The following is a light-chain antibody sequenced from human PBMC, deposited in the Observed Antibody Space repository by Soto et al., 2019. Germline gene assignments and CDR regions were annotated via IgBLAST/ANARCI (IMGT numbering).Light chain of an antibody. Sequence: QSALTQPASVSGSPGQSITISCAGTSSDVGGYNYVSWYQQHPGKAPKLLISEVRNRPSGVSDRFSGSKSGNTASLTISGLQDEDEADYYCTSYTRYNTVVFGGGTKLTVL. CDR2: EVR. CDR3: TSYTRYNTVV. V-gene: IGLV2-14*01. J-gene: IGLJ2*01. CDR1: SSDVGGYNY.